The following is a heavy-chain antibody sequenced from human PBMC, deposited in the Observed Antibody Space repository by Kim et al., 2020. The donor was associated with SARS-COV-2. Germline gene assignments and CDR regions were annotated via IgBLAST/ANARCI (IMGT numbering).Heavy chain of an antibody. CDR1: GDSISGYY. D-gene: IGHD1-26*01. CDR2: IYYSGTT. J-gene: IGHJ6*03. Sequence: SETLSLTCTVSGDSISGYYWSWIRQPPGKGPEWIGYIYYSGTTDSNPSLKSRVTISVDTSKKQFSLQLTSVTAADTAVYYCSRGVGTSPYNYMDVWGKGT. CDR3: SRGVGTSPYNYMDV. V-gene: IGHV4-59*01.